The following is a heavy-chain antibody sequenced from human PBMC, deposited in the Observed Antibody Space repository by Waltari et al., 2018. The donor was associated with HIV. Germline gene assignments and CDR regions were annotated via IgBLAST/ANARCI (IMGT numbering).Heavy chain of an antibody. D-gene: IGHD6-25*01. CDR1: GGTFSSYA. J-gene: IGHJ6*02. V-gene: IGHV1-69*04. CDR2: IIPIRGIA. CDR3: ARRLDYYYGMDV. Sequence: QVQLVQSGAEVKKPGSSVKVSCKASGGTFSSYAISWVRQAPGQGLEWMGRIIPIRGIANYAQKFQGRVTITADKSTSTAYMELSSLRSEDTAVYYCARRLDYYYGMDVWGQGTTVTVSS.